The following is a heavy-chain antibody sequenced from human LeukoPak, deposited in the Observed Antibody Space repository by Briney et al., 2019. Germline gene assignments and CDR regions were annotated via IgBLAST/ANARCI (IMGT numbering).Heavy chain of an antibody. CDR1: GFTFSSYW. CDR3: ARGERAMITFGGVTIPPDY. CDR2: IKQDGSEK. D-gene: IGHD3-16*01. Sequence: GGSLRLSCAASGFTFSSYWMSWVRQAPGKGLEWVANIKQDGSEKYYVDSVKGRFTISRDNAKNSLYLQMNSLRAEDTAVYYCARGERAMITFGGVTIPPDYWGQGTLVTVSS. V-gene: IGHV3-7*01. J-gene: IGHJ4*02.